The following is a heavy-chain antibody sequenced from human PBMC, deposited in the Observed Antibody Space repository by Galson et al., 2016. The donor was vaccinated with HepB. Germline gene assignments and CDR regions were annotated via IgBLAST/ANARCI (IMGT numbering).Heavy chain of an antibody. CDR3: SRATQDPGSFLIEH. CDR1: AFTFSNYA. J-gene: IGHJ4*02. CDR2: IWNDGSYQ. D-gene: IGHD3-10*01. Sequence: SLRLSCAASAFTFSNYAMHWVRQAPGKGLEWVAVIWNDGSYQYYGDSVKGRFTISRDNSRNTLYLQMNNLRAEEAAMYYCSRATQDPGSFLIEHWGQGTLVTISS. V-gene: IGHV3-33*01.